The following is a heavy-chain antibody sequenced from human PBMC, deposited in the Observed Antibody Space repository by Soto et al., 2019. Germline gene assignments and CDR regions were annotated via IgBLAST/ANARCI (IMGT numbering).Heavy chain of an antibody. CDR2: IYYSGST. D-gene: IGHD2-2*01. V-gene: IGHV4-59*06. Sequence: PSETLSLTCTFSGGSISSYYWSWIRQHPGKGLEWIGYIYYSGSTYYNPSLKSRVTISVDTSKNQFSLKLSSVTAADTAVYYCARGGYIVVVPAAIEKYYFDYWGQGTLVTISS. CDR3: ARGGYIVVVPAAIEKYYFDY. CDR1: GGSISSYY. J-gene: IGHJ4*02.